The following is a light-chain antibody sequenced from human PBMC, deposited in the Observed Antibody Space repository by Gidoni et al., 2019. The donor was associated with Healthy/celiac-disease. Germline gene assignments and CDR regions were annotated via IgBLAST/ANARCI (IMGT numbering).Light chain of an antibody. CDR2: QDS. CDR3: QAWDSSTHYV. J-gene: IGLJ1*01. CDR1: KLGDKY. Sequence: SYELTQPPSVSVSPGQTASITCSGDKLGDKYACWYQQKPGQSPVLVIYQDSKRPSGIPARFSGSNSGNTATLTISGTQAMDEADYYCQAWDSSTHYVFGTGTKVT. V-gene: IGLV3-1*01.